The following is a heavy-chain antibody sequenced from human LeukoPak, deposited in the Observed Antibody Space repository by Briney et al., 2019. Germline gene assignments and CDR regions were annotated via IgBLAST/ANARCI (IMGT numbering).Heavy chain of an antibody. V-gene: IGHV3-33*01. CDR2: IWSDGNNK. D-gene: IGHD3-10*01. Sequence: PGGSLRLSCAASGFTFSNYGMHWVRQAPGKGLEWVAIIWSDGNNKYYADSVKGRFTISRDNSKNTLYLQMNSLRAEDTAVYYCAGGSGGYYNWFDSWGQGTLVTVSS. J-gene: IGHJ5*01. CDR3: AGGSGGYYNWFDS. CDR1: GFTFSNYG.